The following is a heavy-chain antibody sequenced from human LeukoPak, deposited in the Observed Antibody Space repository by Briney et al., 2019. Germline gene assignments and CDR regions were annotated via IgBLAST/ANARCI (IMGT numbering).Heavy chain of an antibody. D-gene: IGHD5-24*01. CDR2: ISAYNGNT. Sequence: ASVKVSCKASGYTFTSYGISWVRQAPGQGPEWMGWISAYNGNTNYAQKLQGRVTMTTDTSTSTAYMELRSLRSDDTAVYYCARVGLGEMATIWLIDYWGQGTLVTVSS. CDR1: GYTFTSYG. CDR3: ARVGLGEMATIWLIDY. V-gene: IGHV1-18*01. J-gene: IGHJ4*02.